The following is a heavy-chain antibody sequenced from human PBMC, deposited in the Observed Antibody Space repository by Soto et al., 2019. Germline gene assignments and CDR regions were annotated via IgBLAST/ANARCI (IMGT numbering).Heavy chain of an antibody. Sequence: GASVKVSCKASGGTFSSYAISWVRQAPGQGLEWIGGIIPVFGTANYAQKFQGRVTITADESXSTAYMELSSLRSEDTAVYYCASAKRLIPTIFGVVIPRDYYYYGMDVWGQGTTVTVSS. CDR3: ASAKRLIPTIFGVVIPRDYYYYGMDV. CDR2: IIPVFGTA. J-gene: IGHJ6*02. V-gene: IGHV1-69*13. D-gene: IGHD3-3*01. CDR1: GGTFSSYA.